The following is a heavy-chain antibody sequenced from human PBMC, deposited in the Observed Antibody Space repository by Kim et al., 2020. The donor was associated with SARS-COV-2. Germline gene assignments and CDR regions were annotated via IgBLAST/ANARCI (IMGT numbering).Heavy chain of an antibody. J-gene: IGHJ4*02. CDR3: ARGEEEQWLVLPSTPTFDY. CDR2: ISSSSIYI. D-gene: IGHD6-19*01. Sequence: GGSLRLSCAASGFTFSSYSMNWVRQAPGKGLEWVSSISSSSIYIYYADSVKGRFTISRDNAKNSLYLQMNSLRAEDTAVYYCARGEEEQWLVLPSTPTFDYWGQGTLVTVSS. V-gene: IGHV3-21*01. CDR1: GFTFSSYS.